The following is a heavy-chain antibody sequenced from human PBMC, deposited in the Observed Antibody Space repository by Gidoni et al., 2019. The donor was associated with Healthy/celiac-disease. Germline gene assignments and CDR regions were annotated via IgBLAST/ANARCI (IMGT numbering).Heavy chain of an antibody. CDR3: ARDLSPDYYDSSGFDY. CDR1: GGTFSSYA. Sequence: QVQLVQSGAEVKKPGSSVKVSCKASGGTFSSYAISWVRQAPGQGLEWMGRIIPILGIANYAQKFQGRVTITADKSTSTAYMELSSLRSEDTAVYYCARDLSPDYYDSSGFDYWGQGTLVTVSS. CDR2: IIPILGIA. V-gene: IGHV1-69*04. J-gene: IGHJ4*02. D-gene: IGHD3-22*01.